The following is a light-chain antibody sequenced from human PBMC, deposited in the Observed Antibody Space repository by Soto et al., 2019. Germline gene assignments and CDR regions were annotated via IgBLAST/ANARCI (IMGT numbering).Light chain of an antibody. V-gene: IGKV1-5*01. CDR2: DAS. J-gene: IGKJ1*01. CDR1: QSISSW. CDR3: QQYNCYPLT. Sequence: DIQMTQSPSTLSASVGDRVTITCRASQSISSWFAWYQQKPGQAPKLLIYDASSLESGVPSRFSGSGSGTEFILIISRLYADVFATYYWQQYNCYPLTFGQGTKVEIK.